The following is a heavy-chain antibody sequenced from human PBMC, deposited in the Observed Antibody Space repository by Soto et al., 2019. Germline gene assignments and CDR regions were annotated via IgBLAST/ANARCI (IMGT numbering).Heavy chain of an antibody. D-gene: IGHD3-10*01. Sequence: PSETLSLTCTVSGGSISSGGYYWSWIRQHPGKGLEWIGYIYYSGSTYYNPSLKSRVTISVDTSKNQFSLKLSSVTAADTAVYYCARVRLIMGSYYYMDVWGKGTTVTVS. V-gene: IGHV4-31*03. CDR2: IYYSGST. J-gene: IGHJ6*03. CDR3: ARVRLIMGSYYYMDV. CDR1: GGSISSGGYY.